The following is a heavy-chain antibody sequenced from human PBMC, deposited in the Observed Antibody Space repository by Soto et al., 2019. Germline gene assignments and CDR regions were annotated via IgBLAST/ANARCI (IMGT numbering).Heavy chain of an antibody. Sequence: NPSETLSLTCNMSGDSYSISTYSWSWIRQPPGKALPWIGFIYQSGVTSYNPSLASRVSISLDRSNNQCSLKLKSVTAADTAVYFCSGMPYTSGLRFDPWGPGTLVTVSS. D-gene: IGHD6-19*01. CDR2: IYQSGVT. J-gene: IGHJ5*02. V-gene: IGHV4-30-2*01. CDR1: GDSYSISTYS. CDR3: SGMPYTSGLRFDP.